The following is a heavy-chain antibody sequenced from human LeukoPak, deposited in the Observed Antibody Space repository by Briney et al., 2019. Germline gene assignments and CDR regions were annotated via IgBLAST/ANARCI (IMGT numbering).Heavy chain of an antibody. V-gene: IGHV4-39*07. CDR1: GGSISSSSYY. D-gene: IGHD5-18*01. CDR2: INHSGST. CDR3: ARVGISRYSFDY. J-gene: IGHJ4*02. Sequence: SETLSLTCIVSGGSISSSSYYWGWVRQPPGKGLEWIGEINHSGSTNYNPSLKSRVTISVDTSKNQFSLKLSSVTAADTAVYYCARVGISRYSFDYWGQGTLVTVSS.